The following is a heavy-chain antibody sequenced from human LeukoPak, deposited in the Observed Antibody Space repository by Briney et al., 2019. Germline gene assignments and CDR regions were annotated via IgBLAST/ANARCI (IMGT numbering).Heavy chain of an antibody. CDR3: ARQDVIGYYSSHWYFDL. D-gene: IGHD3-9*01. CDR2: IYHSGST. V-gene: IGHV4-38-2*01. Sequence: SETLSLTCAVSGYSINSDYYWGWIRQPPGKGLEWIGTIYHSGSTYYNPSLKSRVTISLDTSKNQFSLKLNSVTAADTAVYYCARQDVIGYYSSHWYFDLWGRGTLVAVSS. CDR1: GYSINSDYY. J-gene: IGHJ2*01.